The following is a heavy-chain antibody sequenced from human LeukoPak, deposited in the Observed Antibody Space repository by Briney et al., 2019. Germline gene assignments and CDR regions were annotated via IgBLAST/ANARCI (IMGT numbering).Heavy chain of an antibody. CDR3: AKALVRGVIITAFDY. CDR1: GFTFSSYA. J-gene: IGHJ4*02. Sequence: QPGGSLGLSCAGSGFTFSSYAMSWVRQAPGKGLEWVSAISGSGGSTYYADSVKGRFTISRDNSKSTLYLHMNSLRAEDTAVFYCAKALVRGVIITAFDYWGQGTLVTVSS. CDR2: ISGSGGST. V-gene: IGHV3-23*01. D-gene: IGHD3-10*01.